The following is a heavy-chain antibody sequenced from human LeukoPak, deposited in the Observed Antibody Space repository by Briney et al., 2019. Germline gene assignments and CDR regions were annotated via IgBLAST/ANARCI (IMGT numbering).Heavy chain of an antibody. V-gene: IGHV3-7*01. CDR2: IKQDGSEK. CDR3: ARDANYDYVWGSYPVY. D-gene: IGHD3-16*02. CDR1: GFTFSSYW. Sequence: GGSLRLSCAASGFTFSSYWMSWVRQGPGKGLEWMANIKQDGSEKYYVDSVKGRFTISRDNAKNSLYLQMNSLRAEDTAVYYCARDANYDYVWGSYPVYWGQGTLVTVSS. J-gene: IGHJ4*02.